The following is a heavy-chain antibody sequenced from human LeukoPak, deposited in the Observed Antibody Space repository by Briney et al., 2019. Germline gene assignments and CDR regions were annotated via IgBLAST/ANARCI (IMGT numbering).Heavy chain of an antibody. CDR3: ARDLNYDFWSGPFDY. Sequence: PGGSLRLSCAASGFTFSSYDMKWVRQAPGKGLEWVSSISSSSTYIYYADSVKGRFTISRDNGKNSLYLQMNSLRAEDTAVYYCARDLNYDFWSGPFDYWAREPWSPSPQ. CDR2: ISSSSTYI. J-gene: IGHJ4*02. D-gene: IGHD3-3*01. CDR1: GFTFSSYD. V-gene: IGHV3-21*01.